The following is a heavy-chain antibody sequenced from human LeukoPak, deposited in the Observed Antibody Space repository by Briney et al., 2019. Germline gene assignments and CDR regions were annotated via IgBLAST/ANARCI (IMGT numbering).Heavy chain of an antibody. CDR2: INYSGST. V-gene: IGHV4-34*01. J-gene: IGHJ4*02. CDR1: SESFSGYF. Sequence: SETLSLTCAIYSESFSGYFWSWIRQPPGKGLEWIGEINYSGSTNYNPSLKSRVTISVDTSKNQFSLKLSSVTAADTAVYYCARSTYYYDSSGYWTAFDYWGQGTLVTVSS. D-gene: IGHD3-22*01. CDR3: ARSTYYYDSSGYWTAFDY.